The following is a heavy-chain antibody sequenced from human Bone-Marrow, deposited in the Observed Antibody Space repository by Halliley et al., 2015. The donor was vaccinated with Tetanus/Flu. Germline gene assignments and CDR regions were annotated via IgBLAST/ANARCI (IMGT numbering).Heavy chain of an antibody. D-gene: IGHD1-26*01. Sequence: LEWMGIIPPGDPETKYSPSFEGRVTISADTSTSTASRQLSSLKASDTAMYYCARSRFSGSYFLDYWGQGTLVTVSS. CDR2: IPPGDPET. J-gene: IGHJ4*02. V-gene: IGHV5-51*01. CDR3: ARSRFSGSYFLDY.